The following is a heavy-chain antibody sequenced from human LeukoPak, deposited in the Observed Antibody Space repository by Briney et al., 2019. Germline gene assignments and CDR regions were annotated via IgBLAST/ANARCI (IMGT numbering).Heavy chain of an antibody. CDR2: ISYDGSNK. Sequence: GGSLRLSYAASGFTFSSYGMHWVRQAPGKGLEWVAVISYDGSNKYYADSVKGRFTISRDNSKNTLYLQMNSLRAEDTAVYYCTTVVPAAIDGDYFGYWGQGTLVTVSS. V-gene: IGHV3-30*03. CDR3: TTVVPAAIDGDYFGY. D-gene: IGHD2-2*01. CDR1: GFTFSSYG. J-gene: IGHJ4*02.